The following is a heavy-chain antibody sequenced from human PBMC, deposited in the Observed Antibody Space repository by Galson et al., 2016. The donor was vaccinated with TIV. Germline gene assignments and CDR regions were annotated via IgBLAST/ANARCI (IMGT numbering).Heavy chain of an antibody. CDR3: TRGIQEWLPSQYYYYMDV. Sequence: CAISGDSVSSISAAWNWIRQSPSRGLEWLGRTYYRSEWYNDYAVSVKSRMTINPDTSKNQFSLQLRSVTPEDTGVYYCTRGIQEWLPSQYYYYMDVWGKGTTVTISS. D-gene: IGHD3-3*01. CDR1: GDSVSSISAA. V-gene: IGHV6-1*01. CDR2: TYYRSEWYN. J-gene: IGHJ6*03.